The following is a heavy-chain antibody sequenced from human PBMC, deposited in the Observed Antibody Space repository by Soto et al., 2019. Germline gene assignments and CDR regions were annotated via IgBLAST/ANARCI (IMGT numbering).Heavy chain of an antibody. Sequence: QVQLVESGGGVVQPGRSLRLSCAASGFTFSSYGMHWVRQAPGKGLAWVAVISYDGSNKYYADSVKGRFTISRDNSKNTLYLPMNSLRAEDTAVYYCAKAYSNYYYYGMDVWGQGTTVTVSS. D-gene: IGHD4-4*01. CDR1: GFTFSSYG. V-gene: IGHV3-30*18. CDR3: AKAYSNYYYYGMDV. J-gene: IGHJ6*02. CDR2: ISYDGSNK.